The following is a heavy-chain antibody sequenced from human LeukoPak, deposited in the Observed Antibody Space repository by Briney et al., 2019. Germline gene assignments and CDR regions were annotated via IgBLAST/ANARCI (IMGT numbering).Heavy chain of an antibody. D-gene: IGHD3-10*01. CDR2: ISGSGGST. CDR3: ARDGKYGSGSYGAFDI. V-gene: IGHV3-23*01. Sequence: GGSLRLSCAASGVTFSSYAMSWVRQAPGKGLEWVSAISGSGGSTYYADSVKGRFTISRDNAKNSLYLQMNSLRAEDTAVYYCARDGKYGSGSYGAFDIWGQGTRVTVSS. J-gene: IGHJ3*02. CDR1: GVTFSSYA.